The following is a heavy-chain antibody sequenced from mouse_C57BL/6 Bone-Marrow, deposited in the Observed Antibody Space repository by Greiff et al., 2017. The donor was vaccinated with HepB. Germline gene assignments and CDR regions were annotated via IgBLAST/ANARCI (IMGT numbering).Heavy chain of an antibody. CDR2: IYPGSGNT. CDR1: GYTFTDYY. V-gene: IGHV1-76*01. Sequence: VQLQQSGAELVRPGASVKLSCKASGYTFTDYYINWVKQRPGQGLEWIARIYPGSGNTYYNEKFKGKATLTAEKSSSNAYMQLSSLTSEDSAVYFCAKTAQARDYAMDYWGQGTSVTVSS. J-gene: IGHJ4*01. D-gene: IGHD3-2*02. CDR3: AKTAQARDYAMDY.